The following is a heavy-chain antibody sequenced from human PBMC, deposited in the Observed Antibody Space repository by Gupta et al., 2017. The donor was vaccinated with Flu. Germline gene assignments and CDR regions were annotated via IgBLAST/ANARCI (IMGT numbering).Heavy chain of an antibody. CDR3: VRMRIVGRVLWFDP. V-gene: IGHV3-33*01. CDR1: GFHFNRYG. J-gene: IGHJ5*01. CDR2: IWYDGSNT. Sequence: QVQLVEAGGGVVQPGRSLRLSCEASGFHFNRYGMHWVRQAPGKGLEWLAVIWYDGSNTYYADSVKGRFTISRDNSENMLYLQMNSLRADDTAVYYCVRMRIVGRVLWFDPWGQGTLVHVSS. D-gene: IGHD1-26*01.